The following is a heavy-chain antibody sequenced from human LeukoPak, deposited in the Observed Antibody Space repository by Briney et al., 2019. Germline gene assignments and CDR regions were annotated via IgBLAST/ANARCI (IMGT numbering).Heavy chain of an antibody. D-gene: IGHD2-15*01. Sequence: SETLSLTCTVSGDSIKGYYWSWIRQPPGKGLEWIGYIYYSGSTNYNPSLKSRVTISVDTSKNQFSLKLSSVTAADTAVYYCARHDIVVVVAATPAAFDIWGQGTMVTVSS. V-gene: IGHV4-59*08. CDR2: IYYSGST. CDR1: GDSIKGYY. CDR3: ARHDIVVVVAATPAAFDI. J-gene: IGHJ3*02.